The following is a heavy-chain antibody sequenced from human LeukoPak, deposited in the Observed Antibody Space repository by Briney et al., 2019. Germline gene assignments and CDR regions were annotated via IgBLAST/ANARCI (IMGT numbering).Heavy chain of an antibody. CDR3: AKDRRAGDDAFDI. Sequence: GRSLRLSCAASGFTFSSYGMHWVRQAPGKGLEWAALISYDGSNKYYADSVKGRFTISRDNSKNTLYLQMNSLRAEDTAVYYCAKDRRAGDDAFDIWGQGTMVTVSS. V-gene: IGHV3-30*18. CDR2: ISYDGSNK. D-gene: IGHD6-19*01. J-gene: IGHJ3*02. CDR1: GFTFSSYG.